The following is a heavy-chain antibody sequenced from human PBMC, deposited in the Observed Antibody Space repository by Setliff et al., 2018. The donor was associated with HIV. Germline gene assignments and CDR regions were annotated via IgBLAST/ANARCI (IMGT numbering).Heavy chain of an antibody. CDR3: ARGYYDILTGYLGYFDY. D-gene: IGHD3-9*01. CDR2: IIPIFGST. Sequence: ASVKVSCKASGGTFSSYAISWVRQAPGQGLEWMGGIIPIFGSTNYAQKFQGRVTITTDESTTTAYMELSSLRSEDTALYYCARGYYDILTGYLGYFDYWGQGTLVTVSS. V-gene: IGHV1-69*05. J-gene: IGHJ4*02. CDR1: GGTFSSYA.